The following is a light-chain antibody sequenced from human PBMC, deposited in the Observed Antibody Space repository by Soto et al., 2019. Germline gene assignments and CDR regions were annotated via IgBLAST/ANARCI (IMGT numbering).Light chain of an antibody. J-gene: IGKJ5*01. Sequence: VLTQSPATLSLSPGERATLSCRASQSISNSLAWYQQKPGQAPRLLISDASNRATGIPARFSGSGSGTDFTLTISSLEPEDFAVYYCHQRQYWPPITFGQGTRLVIK. V-gene: IGKV3-11*01. CDR1: QSISNS. CDR3: HQRQYWPPIT. CDR2: DAS.